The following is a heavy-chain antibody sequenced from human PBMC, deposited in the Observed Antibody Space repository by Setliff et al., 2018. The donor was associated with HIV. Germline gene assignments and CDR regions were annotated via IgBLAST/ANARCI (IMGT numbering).Heavy chain of an antibody. J-gene: IGHJ3*02. CDR1: GYTLTKLS. Sequence: ASVKVSCKVSGYTLTKLSIHWVRQAPGKGLEWMGGFDPEKGETVYAQKLQGRATMTDDTSTDTAYMASSSLRSEDTAVYFCWFGEPVGPFDIWGQGTRVTVS. CDR3: WFGEPVGPFDI. CDR2: FDPEKGET. D-gene: IGHD3-10*01. V-gene: IGHV1-24*01.